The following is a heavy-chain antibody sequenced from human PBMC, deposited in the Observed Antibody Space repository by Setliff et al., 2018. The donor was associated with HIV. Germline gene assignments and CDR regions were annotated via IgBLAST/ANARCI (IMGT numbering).Heavy chain of an antibody. D-gene: IGHD3-10*01. CDR2: IFSRGST. CDR3: ARRIDDSGSFPDKNWFDT. J-gene: IGHJ5*02. V-gene: IGHV4-4*09. Sequence: PSETLSLTCTVSGDSISSYSWNWIRQSPGGGLEWIGVIFSRGSTKYNPSLQSRVTMSIDTSKNQFSLRLTSVTAADTAVYYCARRIDDSGSFPDKNWFDTWGQGSLVTVSS. CDR1: GDSISSYS.